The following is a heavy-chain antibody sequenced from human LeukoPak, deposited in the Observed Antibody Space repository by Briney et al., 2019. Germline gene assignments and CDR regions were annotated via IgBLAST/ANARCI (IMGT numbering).Heavy chain of an antibody. J-gene: IGHJ4*02. Sequence: GGSLRLSCAASGLTVSSNYMSWVRQAPGKGPEWVSIIVSGGTTYYTDSVKGRFTISRDNSKNTLYLRMNSLRADDTAVYYCAKEGPGGGGYFDDWGQGTLVTVSS. D-gene: IGHD3-16*01. V-gene: IGHV3-53*01. CDR3: AKEGPGGGGYFDD. CDR1: GLTVSSNY. CDR2: IVSGGTT.